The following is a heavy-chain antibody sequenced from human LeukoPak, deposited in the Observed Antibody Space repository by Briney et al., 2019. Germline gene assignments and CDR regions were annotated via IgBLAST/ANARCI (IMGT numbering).Heavy chain of an antibody. CDR3: ARGPLTAMGDY. J-gene: IGHJ4*02. Sequence: GGSLRLSCAASGFTFSSYEMNWVRQAPGKGLEWASYISSSGSTIYYADSVKGRFTISRDNAKNSLYLQMNSLRAEDTAVYYCARGPLTAMGDYWGQGTLVTVSS. CDR2: ISSSGSTI. V-gene: IGHV3-48*03. D-gene: IGHD5-18*01. CDR1: GFTFSSYE.